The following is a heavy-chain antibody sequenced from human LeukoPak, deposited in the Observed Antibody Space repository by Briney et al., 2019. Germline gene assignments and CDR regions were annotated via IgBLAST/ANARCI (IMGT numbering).Heavy chain of an antibody. J-gene: IGHJ4*02. CDR1: GGSFGGYY. Sequence: SETLSLTCAVYGGSFGGYYWSWIRQPPGKGLEWIGEINHSGSTNYNPSLKSRVTISVDTSKNQFSLKLSAVTAADTAVYYCARDYGHYYDSSGYYFDYWGQGTLVTVSS. V-gene: IGHV4-34*01. CDR3: ARDYGHYYDSSGYYFDY. CDR2: INHSGST. D-gene: IGHD3-22*01.